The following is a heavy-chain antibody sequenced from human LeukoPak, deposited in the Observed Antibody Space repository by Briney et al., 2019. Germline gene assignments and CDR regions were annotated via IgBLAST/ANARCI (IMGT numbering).Heavy chain of an antibody. CDR3: ARGERTFNMVGGVISRFDS. V-gene: IGHV4-59*01. Sequence: SETLSLTCTVSGGSMSRYCWSWIRQPPGKGLEWIGYIHHTGSISYNPSLKNIVTISIDTSENQFSLKLTSVTADDTAVYYCARGERTFNMVGGVISRFDSWGLGTLVSVSA. CDR1: GGSMSRYC. CDR2: IHHTGSI. D-gene: IGHD3-10*01. J-gene: IGHJ4*02.